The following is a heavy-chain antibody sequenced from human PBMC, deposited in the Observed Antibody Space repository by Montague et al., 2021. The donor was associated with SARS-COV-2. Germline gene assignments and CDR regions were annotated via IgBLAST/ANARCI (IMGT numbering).Heavy chain of an antibody. J-gene: IGHJ4*02. Sequence: SETLSLTCTVSGDSISYFYWSWIRQPAGKGLEWIGRVSASGSTNYNPSLNSRVTMSVDRSKKQFSLRLSPVTAADTAVYYCARDVVAAPGTFDYWGQGTLVTVSS. CDR2: VSASGST. V-gene: IGHV4-4*07. CDR3: ARDVVAAPGTFDY. D-gene: IGHD6-13*01. CDR1: GDSISYFY.